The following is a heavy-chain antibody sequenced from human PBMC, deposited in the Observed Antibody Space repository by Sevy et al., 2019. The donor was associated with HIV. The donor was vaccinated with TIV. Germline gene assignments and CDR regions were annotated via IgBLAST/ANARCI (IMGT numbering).Heavy chain of an antibody. CDR1: GFTFSDHY. CDR2: IRNRPNSYTT. D-gene: IGHD2-21*01. V-gene: IGHV3-72*01. CDR3: VRGPNCGVGGCQQISPYCLDV. J-gene: IGHJ6*03. Sequence: GGSLRLSCAASGFTFSDHYVDWVRQAPGKGLEWIGRIRNRPNSYTTEYAASVEGRFTISRDDSRNVLYLQMNRLKTEDSAVYYCVRGPNCGVGGCQQISPYCLDVWGKGATVTVSS.